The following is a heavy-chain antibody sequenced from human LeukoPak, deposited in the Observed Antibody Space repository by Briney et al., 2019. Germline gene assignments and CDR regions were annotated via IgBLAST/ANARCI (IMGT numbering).Heavy chain of an antibody. D-gene: IGHD2/OR15-2a*01. J-gene: IGHJ4*02. CDR3: ARDTFSLIDY. V-gene: IGHV4-39*02. CDR1: AGFVSNSNYY. CDR2: IYYSGST. Sequence: SETLSLTCTVSAGFVSNSNYYWGWIRQPPGKGLEWIGSIYYSGSTYYNPSLESRVTISVDTSKNQFSLKLSSVTAADTAVYYCARDTFSLIDYWGQGTLVTVSS.